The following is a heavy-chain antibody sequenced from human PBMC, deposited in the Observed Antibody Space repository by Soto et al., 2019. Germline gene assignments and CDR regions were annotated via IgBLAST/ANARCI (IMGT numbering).Heavy chain of an antibody. D-gene: IGHD5-12*01. CDR3: ARNSGPKAFFDY. J-gene: IGHJ4*02. V-gene: IGHV3-66*01. CDR1: GFIVTNKY. Sequence: EVQVVESGGDLVQPGGSLRLSCAASGFIVTNKYMSWVRQAPGKGLEWVSVLYSVGSTYYADSVKGRFTISRDNSKNTLYLQMNSLRLEDTAVYSCARNSGPKAFFDYWGQGTLVTVSS. CDR2: LYSVGST.